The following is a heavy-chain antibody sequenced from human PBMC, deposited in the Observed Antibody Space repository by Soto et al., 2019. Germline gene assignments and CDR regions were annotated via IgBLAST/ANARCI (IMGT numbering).Heavy chain of an antibody. Sequence: QVQLVESGGGVVQPGRSLRLSCAASGFTFSSYVMHWVRQAPGKGLEWVTIISHDGNNKYYADSVKGRFTISRDNSKNTLSLQMNSLRPEDTAVYYCAKGQYQPLFSYGMDVWAQGTTVTVSS. CDR2: ISHDGNNK. CDR3: AKGQYQPLFSYGMDV. D-gene: IGHD2-2*01. J-gene: IGHJ6*02. CDR1: GFTFSSYV. V-gene: IGHV3-30*18.